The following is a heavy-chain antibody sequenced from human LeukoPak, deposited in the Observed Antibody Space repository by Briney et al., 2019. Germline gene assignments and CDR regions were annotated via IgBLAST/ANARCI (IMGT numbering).Heavy chain of an antibody. D-gene: IGHD6-19*01. CDR3: ARVVSGWHYFDY. V-gene: IGHV1-8*01. CDR2: MNPNSGNT. Sequence: ASVKVSCKASGYTFTSYDINWVRQATGQGLEWMGWMNPNSGNTGYAQKFQGRVTMTRNTSISTAHMELSSLRSEDTAVYYCARVVSGWHYFDYWGQGTLVTVSS. CDR1: GYTFTSYD. J-gene: IGHJ4*02.